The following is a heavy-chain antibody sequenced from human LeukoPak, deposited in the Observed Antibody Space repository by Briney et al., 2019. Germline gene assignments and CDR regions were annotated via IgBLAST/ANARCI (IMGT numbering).Heavy chain of an antibody. V-gene: IGHV3-33*01. J-gene: IGHJ4*02. CDR1: GFTFSSYG. D-gene: IGHD5-18*01. Sequence: GRSLRLSCAASGFTFSSYGTHWVRQAPGKGLEWVAVIWYDGSNKYYADSVKGRFTISRDNSKNTLYLQMNSLRAEDTAVYYCAGARRGHSYGHLDYWGQGTLVTVSS. CDR2: IWYDGSNK. CDR3: AGARRGHSYGHLDY.